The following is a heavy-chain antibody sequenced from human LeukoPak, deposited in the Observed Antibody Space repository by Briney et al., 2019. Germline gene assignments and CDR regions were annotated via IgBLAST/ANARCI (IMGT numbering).Heavy chain of an antibody. J-gene: IGHJ4*02. V-gene: IGHV3-15*01. CDR1: RFTFSNYV. CDR3: TTGVSDYVWGSYRYMDY. Sequence: GMALPLSCAASRFTFSNYVMPWVRQAPGKGLERVGRIKSKTDGGTTDSPAPVKGRFTISRDDSKNTLYLQMNSLNTEDTAVYYCTTGVSDYVWGSYRYMDYWGQGTLVTVSS. CDR2: IKSKTDGGTT. D-gene: IGHD3-16*02.